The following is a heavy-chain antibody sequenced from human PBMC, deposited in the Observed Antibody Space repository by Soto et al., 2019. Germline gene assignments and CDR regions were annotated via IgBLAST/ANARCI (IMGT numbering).Heavy chain of an antibody. CDR2: INHSGST. Sequence: SETLSLTCAVYGGSFSGYYWSWIRQPPGKGLEWIGEINHSGSTNYNPSLKSRVTISVDTSKNQFSLKLSSVTAADTAVYYCAREGLDIVVVPAAMRPYYFDYWGQGTLVT. J-gene: IGHJ4*02. D-gene: IGHD2-2*01. CDR3: AREGLDIVVVPAAMRPYYFDY. CDR1: GGSFSGYY. V-gene: IGHV4-34*01.